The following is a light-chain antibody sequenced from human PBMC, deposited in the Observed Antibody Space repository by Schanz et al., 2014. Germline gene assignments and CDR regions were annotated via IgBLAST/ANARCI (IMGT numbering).Light chain of an antibody. CDR2: GNI. CDR1: SSNIGAPYD. V-gene: IGLV1-40*01. CDR3: AAWDDSLRVL. J-gene: IGLJ2*01. Sequence: QSVLTQPPSVSGAPGERVSISCTGSSSNIGAPYDVHWYQHLPGTAPKLLIYGNINRPSGVPDRFSGSKSGTSASLAITGLQAEDEADYYCAAWDDSLRVLFGGGTKLTVL.